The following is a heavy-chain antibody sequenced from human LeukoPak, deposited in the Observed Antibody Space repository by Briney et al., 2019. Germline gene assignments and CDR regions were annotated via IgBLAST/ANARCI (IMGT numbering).Heavy chain of an antibody. CDR2: ISSSSSYI. Sequence: GGSLRLSCAASGFTFSSYSMTWVRQAPGKGLEWVSSISSSSSYIYYADSVKGRFTISRDNSKNTLYLQMNSLRAEDTAVYYCAKALWFGELFWDYWGQGTLVTVSS. J-gene: IGHJ4*02. CDR1: GFTFSSYS. V-gene: IGHV3-21*04. CDR3: AKALWFGELFWDY. D-gene: IGHD3-10*01.